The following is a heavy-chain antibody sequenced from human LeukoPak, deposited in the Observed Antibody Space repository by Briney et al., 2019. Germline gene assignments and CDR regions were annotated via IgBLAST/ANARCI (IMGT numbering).Heavy chain of an antibody. V-gene: IGHV3-30*18. CDR3: AKDFTSGWTADLFDY. J-gene: IGHJ4*02. D-gene: IGHD6-19*01. Sequence: GGSLRLSCAASGFTFSSYGMHWVRQAPGKGLEWVAVISYDGSNKYYADSVKGRFTISRDNSKNTLYLQMNGLRAEDTAVYYCAKDFTSGWTADLFDYWGQGTLVTVSS. CDR1: GFTFSSYG. CDR2: ISYDGSNK.